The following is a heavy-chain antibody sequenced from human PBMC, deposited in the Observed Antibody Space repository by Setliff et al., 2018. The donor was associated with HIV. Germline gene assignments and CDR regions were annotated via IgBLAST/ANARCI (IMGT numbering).Heavy chain of an antibody. D-gene: IGHD2-15*01. CDR2: INHSGST. CDR1: GGSFNGYY. J-gene: IGHJ1*01. V-gene: IGHV4-34*01. Sequence: PSETLSLTCAVYGGSFNGYYWSWIRQPPGKGLKWIGEINHSGSTNYNPSLKSRVTMSVDKSKNQFSLRLSSVTAADTAVYYCARARRAGSGPKYFQHWGQGTLVTVSS. CDR3: ARARRAGSGPKYFQH.